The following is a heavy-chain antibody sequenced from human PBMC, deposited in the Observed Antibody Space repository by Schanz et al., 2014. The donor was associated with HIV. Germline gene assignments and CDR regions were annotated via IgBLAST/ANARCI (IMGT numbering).Heavy chain of an antibody. Sequence: QVQLVESGGGVVQPGRSLRLSCAASGFTFSSYAMHWVRQAPGKGLEWVAFITYDGSIKKHADSVKGRFTTSRDSSKKTLFLQMNSLRVEDTATYYCRVFMGAFDVWGQGTMVTVSP. V-gene: IGHV3-30-3*01. CDR2: ITYDGSIK. CDR3: RVFMGAFDV. J-gene: IGHJ3*01. D-gene: IGHD6-13*01. CDR1: GFTFSSYA.